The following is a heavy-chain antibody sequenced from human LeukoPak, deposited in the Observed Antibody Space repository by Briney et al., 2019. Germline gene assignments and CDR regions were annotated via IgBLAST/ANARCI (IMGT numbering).Heavy chain of an antibody. J-gene: IGHJ4*02. CDR3: ARDANWNYGLFDY. CDR1: GGSISSYY. V-gene: IGHV4-59*01. D-gene: IGHD1-7*01. CDR2: IYDSGST. Sequence: PSETLSLTCTVSGGSISSYYWSWIRQPPGKGLEWIGYIYDSGSTNYNPSLKSRVTISVDTSKNQFSLKLSSVTAADTAVYSCARDANWNYGLFDYWGQGTLDTVSS.